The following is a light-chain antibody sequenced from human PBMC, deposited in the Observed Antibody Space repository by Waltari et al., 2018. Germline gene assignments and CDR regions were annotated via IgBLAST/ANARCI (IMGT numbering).Light chain of an antibody. V-gene: IGKV3-11*01. J-gene: IGKJ5*01. CDR2: DAS. CDR1: QDANID. Sequence: EIVLTQSPATLSLSPGEGATLSCRASQDANIDLAWYQQRPGQTPRLLIYDASNRATGIPARFSGSGSGTDFTLTISSLEPEDFAVYYCQQRRYWPMTFGQGTRLEIK. CDR3: QQRRYWPMT.